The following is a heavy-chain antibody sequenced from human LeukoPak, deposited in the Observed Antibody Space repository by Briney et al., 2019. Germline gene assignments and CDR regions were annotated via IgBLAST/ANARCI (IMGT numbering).Heavy chain of an antibody. V-gene: IGHV4-38-2*02. CDR3: ARSEINDYNRY. CDR1: GYSIRSGYQ. Sequence: SETLSLTCTVSGYSIRSGYQWAWIRQPPGKGQEWIGSIYQSGSTYDSPSLKSRVTMSVDTSKKQFSLKMRPVTAADTAIYYCARSEINDYNRYWGQGILVTVSS. J-gene: IGHJ4*02. D-gene: IGHD3-16*01. CDR2: IYQSGST.